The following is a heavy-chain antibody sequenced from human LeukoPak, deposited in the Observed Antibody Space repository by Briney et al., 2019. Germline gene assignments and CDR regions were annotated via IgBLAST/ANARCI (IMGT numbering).Heavy chain of an antibody. CDR1: GGSISSYY. J-gene: IGHJ3*02. CDR3: AGDSRAFDI. V-gene: IGHV4-59*01. Sequence: PSETLSLTCTVSGGSISSYYVSWIRQPPGKGLEWIGYIYYSGSTNYNPSLKSRVTISVDTSKNQFSLKLSSVTAADTAVYYCAGDSRAFDIWGQGTMVTVSS. CDR2: IYYSGST.